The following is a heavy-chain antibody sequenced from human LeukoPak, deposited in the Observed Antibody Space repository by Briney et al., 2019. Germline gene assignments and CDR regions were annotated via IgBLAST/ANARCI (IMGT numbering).Heavy chain of an antibody. V-gene: IGHV3-21*01. J-gene: IGHJ5*02. CDR2: ISSSSSYI. Sequence: PGGSLRLSCAASGFTFSSYAMSWVRQAPGKGLEWVSSISSSSSYIYYADSVKGRFTISRDNAKNSLYLQMNSLRAEDTAVYYCARGQTDFWSGSNWFDPWGQGTLVTVSS. D-gene: IGHD3-3*01. CDR3: ARGQTDFWSGSNWFDP. CDR1: GFTFSSYA.